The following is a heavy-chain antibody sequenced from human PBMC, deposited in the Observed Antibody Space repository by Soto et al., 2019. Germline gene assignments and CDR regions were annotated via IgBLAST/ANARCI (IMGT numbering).Heavy chain of an antibody. J-gene: IGHJ3*02. CDR2: ISYDGSNK. D-gene: IGHD3-22*01. Sequence: GGSLRLSCAASGFTFSSYAMHWVRQAPGKGLEWVAVISYDGSNKYYADSVKGRFTISRDNSKNTLYLQMNSLRAEDTAVYYCARASPAHAYYYDSSGYYYAFDIWGQGTRVTVSS. V-gene: IGHV3-30-3*01. CDR1: GFTFSSYA. CDR3: ARASPAHAYYYDSSGYYYAFDI.